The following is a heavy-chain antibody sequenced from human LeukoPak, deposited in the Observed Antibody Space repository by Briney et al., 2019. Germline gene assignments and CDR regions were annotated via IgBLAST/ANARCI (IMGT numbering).Heavy chain of an antibody. CDR2: INPNSGGT. V-gene: IGHV1-2*02. CDR1: GGTFTSYA. J-gene: IGHJ6*02. D-gene: IGHD2-15*01. Sequence: ASVTVSCTASGGTFTSYAISWVRQAPGQGLEWMGWINPNSGGTNYAQKFQGRVTMTRDTSISTAYMELSRLRSDGTAVYYCARDKGGERYYYYGMDVWGQGTTVTVSS. CDR3: ARDKGGERYYYYGMDV.